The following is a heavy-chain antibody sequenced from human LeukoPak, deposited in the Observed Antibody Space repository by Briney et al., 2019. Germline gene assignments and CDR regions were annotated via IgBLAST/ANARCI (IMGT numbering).Heavy chain of an antibody. Sequence: PSETLSLTCAVYGGSFSGYYWSWIRQPPGKGLEWIGEIKHSGSTNYNPSLKSRVTISVDTSKNQFSLKLSSVTAADTAVYYCASLMRRYYDSSGTHTYYYGMDVWGQGTTVTVSS. D-gene: IGHD3-22*01. V-gene: IGHV4-34*01. CDR2: IKHSGST. CDR3: ASLMRRYYDSSGTHTYYYGMDV. J-gene: IGHJ6*02. CDR1: GGSFSGYY.